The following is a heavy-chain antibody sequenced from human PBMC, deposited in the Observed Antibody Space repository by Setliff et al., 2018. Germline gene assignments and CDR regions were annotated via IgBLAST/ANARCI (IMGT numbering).Heavy chain of an antibody. CDR3: ARYIPSAGCFDP. D-gene: IGHD2-21*01. V-gene: IGHV4-4*07. CDR2: IYGGGAT. CDR1: GDPIDSYY. J-gene: IGHJ5*02. Sequence: PSETLSLTCSVSGDPIDSYYWSWVRQSAGRGLEWIGRIYGGGATNYNPSLKARLTISVDNSKNQFSLQLTSVTAADTALYFCARYIPSAGCFDPWGQGALVTVSS.